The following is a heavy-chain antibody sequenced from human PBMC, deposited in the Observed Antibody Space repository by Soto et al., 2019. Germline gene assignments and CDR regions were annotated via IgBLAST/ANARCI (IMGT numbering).Heavy chain of an antibody. Sequence: ASVKVSCKASGYIFTDYYMHWVRQAPGQELGWMGRINPNSGGTNYAQKFQGRVTITADESMSTAYMELSSLRSEDTAVYYCARSFVVQLASYYYGMDVWGQGTTVTVSS. D-gene: IGHD2-21*01. V-gene: IGHV1-2*06. CDR1: GYIFTDYY. CDR3: ARSFVVQLASYYYGMDV. CDR2: INPNSGGT. J-gene: IGHJ6*02.